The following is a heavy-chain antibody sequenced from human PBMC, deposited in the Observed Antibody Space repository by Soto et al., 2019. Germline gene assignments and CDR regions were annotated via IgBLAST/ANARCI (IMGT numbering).Heavy chain of an antibody. V-gene: IGHV1-2*02. J-gene: IGHJ5*02. CDR3: ARGDYCSSTSCPFSNWFDP. CDR1: GYTFTGYY. Sequence: ASVKVSCKASGYTFTGYYMHWVRQAPGQGLEWMGWINPNSGGTNYAQKFQGRVTMTRDTSTSTAYMELSRLRSDDTAVYYCARGDYCSSTSCPFSNWFDPWGQGTLVTVSS. CDR2: INPNSGGT. D-gene: IGHD2-2*01.